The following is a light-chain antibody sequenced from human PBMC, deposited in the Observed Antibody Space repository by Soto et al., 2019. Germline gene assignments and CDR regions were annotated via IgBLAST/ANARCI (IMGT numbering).Light chain of an antibody. CDR2: SIS. J-gene: IGLJ2*01. CDR3: LLYYGGVHI. V-gene: IGLV7-43*01. Sequence: QAVVTQEPSVTVSPGGTVTLTCASSNGAVTSNYYPSWFQQKPGQAPRALFYSISNKHSWTPARFSGSLLGGKAALTLSDVQPAYEADYYCLLYYGGVHIFGGGTKLTVL. CDR1: NGAVTSNYY.